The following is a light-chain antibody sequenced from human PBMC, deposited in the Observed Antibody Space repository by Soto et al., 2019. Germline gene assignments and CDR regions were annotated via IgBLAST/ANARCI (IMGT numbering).Light chain of an antibody. Sequence: DIQMTQSPSTLSASVGDRVTITCRASQSISSWLAWYQQKPGKAPKLLIYAASSLQSGVQSRFSVSGSGTEFTLTIRSLQPEDFATYYCLQDASYPLTVGGGTKVDI. J-gene: IGKJ4*01. CDR1: QSISSW. CDR2: AAS. CDR3: LQDASYPLT. V-gene: IGKV1-5*01.